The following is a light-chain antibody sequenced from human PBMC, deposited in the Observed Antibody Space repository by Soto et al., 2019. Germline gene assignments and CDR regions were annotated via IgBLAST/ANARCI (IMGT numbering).Light chain of an antibody. J-gene: IGKJ5*01. CDR2: DAY. CDR1: QSFRGL. Sequence: EVVLTQSPGTLSLSPGDRATLSCRASQSFRGLLAWYQQKNGQAPRILIYDAYNRDTGIPPRFSGSGSGTDFTLTISSLEPEDSAVDYCQQRHMWPITFGQGTRLEIK. CDR3: QQRHMWPIT. V-gene: IGKV3-11*01.